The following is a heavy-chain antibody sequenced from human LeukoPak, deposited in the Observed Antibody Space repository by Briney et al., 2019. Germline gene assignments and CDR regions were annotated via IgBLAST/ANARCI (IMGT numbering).Heavy chain of an antibody. CDR2: ISAYNGNT. V-gene: IGHV1-18*01. D-gene: IGHD5-18*01. CDR1: VYTFTSYG. J-gene: IGHJ4*02. Sequence: ASVTVSCKSSVYTFTSYGIGGVRQAPGQGLEWMGWISAYNGNTNSAQKVQGRVTLTTDTSTSTAYMELRSLRSDDTAVYYCARQVDTSMALPDYWGQGTLVTVSS. CDR3: ARQVDTSMALPDY.